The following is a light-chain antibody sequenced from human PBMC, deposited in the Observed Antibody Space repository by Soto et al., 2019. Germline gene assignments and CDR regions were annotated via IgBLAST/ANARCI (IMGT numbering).Light chain of an antibody. CDR1: SFNIWAGSA. CDR2: GKS. CDR3: QSYDSSLSGDV. J-gene: IGLJ1*01. Sequence: QSAPTQLATASRAPVHRVSISCTGSSFNIWAGSALHWYPQLTGTTSKSVIHGKSNRPPGHPARSCASKSGTTPSLAIIGCQTEDEANCYCQSYDSSLSGDVFGAGTK. V-gene: IGLV1-40*01.